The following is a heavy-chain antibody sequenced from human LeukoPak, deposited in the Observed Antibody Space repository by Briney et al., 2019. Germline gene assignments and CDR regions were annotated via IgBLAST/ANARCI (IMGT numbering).Heavy chain of an antibody. V-gene: IGHV3-21*01. CDR1: GFTFSSYS. CDR3: ARRLCPDFDY. CDR2: ISSSSSYI. Sequence: GGSLRLSCAASGFTFSSYSMNWVRQAPGKGLEWVSSISSSSSYIYHADSVKGRFTISRDNAKNSLYLQMNSLRAEDTAVYYCARRLCPDFDYWGQGTLVTVSS. J-gene: IGHJ4*02. D-gene: IGHD2-2*01.